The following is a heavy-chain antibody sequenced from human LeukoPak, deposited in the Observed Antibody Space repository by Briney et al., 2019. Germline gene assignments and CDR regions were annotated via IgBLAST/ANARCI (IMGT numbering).Heavy chain of an antibody. V-gene: IGHV3-74*01. CDR1: GFTFRKYW. Sequence: PGGSLRLSCTASGFTFRKYWLHWVRQAPGKGLVWVSRINPDDGSTSYADSVKGRFTISRDSAKRTLYLQMNSLRVEDTAVYYCARALAGLYDSSGKEDYWGQGTLVTVSS. CDR2: INPDDGST. J-gene: IGHJ4*02. D-gene: IGHD3-22*01. CDR3: ARALAGLYDSSGKEDY.